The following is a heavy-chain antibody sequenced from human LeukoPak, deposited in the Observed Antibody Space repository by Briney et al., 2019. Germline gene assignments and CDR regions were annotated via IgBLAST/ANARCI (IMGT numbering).Heavy chain of an antibody. Sequence: GGSLRLSCAASGFTFSSYSMHWVRQAPGKGLEWVAVIWYDGSNKYYADSVKGRFTISRDNSKNTLYLQMNSLRAEDTAVYYCARAQKLRYFDWLAFDIWGQGTMVTVSS. D-gene: IGHD3-9*01. J-gene: IGHJ3*02. CDR2: IWYDGSNK. CDR1: GFTFSSYS. CDR3: ARAQKLRYFDWLAFDI. V-gene: IGHV3-33*08.